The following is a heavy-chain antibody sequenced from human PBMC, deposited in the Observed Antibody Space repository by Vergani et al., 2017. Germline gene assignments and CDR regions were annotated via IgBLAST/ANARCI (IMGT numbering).Heavy chain of an antibody. D-gene: IGHD3-9*01. V-gene: IGHV4-34*01. Sequence: QVQLQQWGAGLLKPSETLSLTCAVYGGSFSGYYWSWIRQPPGKGLEWIGEINHSGSTNYNPSLKSRVTISVDTSKNQFSLKLSSVTAADTAVYYCARAGYYDILTGYYSFDYWGQGTLVTVSS. CDR2: INHSGST. CDR1: GGSFSGYY. CDR3: ARAGYYDILTGYYSFDY. J-gene: IGHJ4*02.